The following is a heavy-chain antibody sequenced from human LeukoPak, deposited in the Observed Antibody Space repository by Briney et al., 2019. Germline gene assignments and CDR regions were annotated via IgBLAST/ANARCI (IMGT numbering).Heavy chain of an antibody. CDR1: GFTFSSYG. V-gene: IGHV3-23*01. CDR2: ISGSGSAT. CDR3: AKDQYGEAFDI. D-gene: IGHD4-17*01. Sequence: PGRSLRLSCAASGFTFSSYGMNWVRQAPGKGLEWVSAISGSGSATYYADSVKGRFTISRDNSKNTLYLQMNSLRAEDTAVYYCAKDQYGEAFDIWGPGTMVTVSS. J-gene: IGHJ3*02.